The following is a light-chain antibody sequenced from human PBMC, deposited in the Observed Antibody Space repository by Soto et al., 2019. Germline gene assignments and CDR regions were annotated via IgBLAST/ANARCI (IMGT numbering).Light chain of an antibody. CDR1: SSNIGAGYD. CDR2: GNI. Sequence: QSVLTQPPSVSGAPGQRVTISCTGSSSNIGAGYDVHWYQQLPGTAPQLLIYGNINRPSGVPDRFSGSKSGTSASLAITGLQAEDEADYYCQSYDSSLSGYVVFGGGTKLTVL. J-gene: IGLJ2*01. V-gene: IGLV1-40*01. CDR3: QSYDSSLSGYVV.